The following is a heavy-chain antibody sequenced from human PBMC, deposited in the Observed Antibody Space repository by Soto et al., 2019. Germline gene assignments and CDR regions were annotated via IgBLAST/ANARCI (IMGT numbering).Heavy chain of an antibody. CDR1: GFTFSSYG. J-gene: IGHJ4*02. V-gene: IGHV3-30*18. CDR3: AKDRVYGSGSYHDY. Sequence: GGSLRLSCAASGFTFSSYGMHWVRQAPGKGLEWVAVISYDGSNKYYADSVKGRFTISRDNSKNTLYLQMNSLRAEDTAVYYCAKDRVYGSGSYHDYWGQGTLVTSPQ. D-gene: IGHD3-10*01. CDR2: ISYDGSNK.